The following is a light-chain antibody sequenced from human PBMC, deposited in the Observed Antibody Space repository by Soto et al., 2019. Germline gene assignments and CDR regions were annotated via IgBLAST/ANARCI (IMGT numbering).Light chain of an antibody. Sequence: EIVLTQSPGTLSLSPGERATLSCRASQSVSSYLAWYQQKPGQAPRLLIYDASNRATGIPARFSGSGSGTDFTLTIGSLEPEDFAVYYCQQRSNWLWTFGQGTKVDIK. J-gene: IGKJ1*01. CDR2: DAS. V-gene: IGKV3-11*01. CDR3: QQRSNWLWT. CDR1: QSVSSY.